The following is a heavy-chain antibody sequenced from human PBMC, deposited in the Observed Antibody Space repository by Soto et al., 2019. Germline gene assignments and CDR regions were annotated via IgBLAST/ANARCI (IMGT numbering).Heavy chain of an antibody. CDR3: ARDTERETPTIFGVVSYYGMDV. V-gene: IGHV1-18*04. CDR2: ISAYNGNT. D-gene: IGHD3-3*01. Sequence: GASVKVSCKASGYTFTSYGISWVRQAPGQGLEWMGWISAYNGNTNYAQKLQGRVTMTTDTSTSTAYMELRSLRSDDTAVYYCARDTERETPTIFGVVSYYGMDVWGQGTTVTVSS. CDR1: GYTFTSYG. J-gene: IGHJ6*02.